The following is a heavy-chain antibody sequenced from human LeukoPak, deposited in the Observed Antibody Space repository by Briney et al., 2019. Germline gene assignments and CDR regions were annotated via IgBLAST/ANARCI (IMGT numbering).Heavy chain of an antibody. CDR3: ARSLRVRGVPDYMDV. CDR1: GFTVSSNY. V-gene: IGHV3-53*01. J-gene: IGHJ6*03. D-gene: IGHD3-10*01. Sequence: GGTLRLSCAASGFTVSSNYMTWVRQAPGKGLEWVSVIYKNAITYYADTVKGRFTISRDNSKNMLYLQMNSLGAKDTAVYYCARSLRVRGVPDYMDVWGKGTTVTISS. CDR2: IYKNAIT.